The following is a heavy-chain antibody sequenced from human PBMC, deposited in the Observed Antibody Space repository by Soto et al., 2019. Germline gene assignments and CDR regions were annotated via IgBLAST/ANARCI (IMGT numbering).Heavy chain of an antibody. CDR2: ISYDGSNK. J-gene: IGHJ4*02. CDR1: VFTFSSYA. V-gene: IGHV3-30-3*01. Sequence: QVQLVESGGGVVQPGRSLRLSCAASVFTFSSYAMHWVRQAPGKGLEWVAVISYDGSNKYYADSVKGRFTISRDNSKNTLYLQMNSLRAEDTAVYYCAREGERPLDYWGQGTLVTVSS. CDR3: AREGERPLDY. D-gene: IGHD1-1*01.